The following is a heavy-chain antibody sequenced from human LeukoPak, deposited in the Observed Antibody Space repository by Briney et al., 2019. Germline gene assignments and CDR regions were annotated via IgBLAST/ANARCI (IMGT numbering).Heavy chain of an antibody. V-gene: IGHV3-7*01. CDR1: GFTFSSYW. CDR3: ARSRRVAAAGRYYYYYMDV. D-gene: IGHD6-13*01. Sequence: GGSLRLSCAASGFTFSSYWMSWVCQAPGKGLEWGANLKQDGSEKYYVDSVKGRFTISRDNAKNSLYLQMNSLRVEDTAVYYCARSRRVAAAGRYYYYYMDVWGKGTTVTVSS. CDR2: LKQDGSEK. J-gene: IGHJ6*03.